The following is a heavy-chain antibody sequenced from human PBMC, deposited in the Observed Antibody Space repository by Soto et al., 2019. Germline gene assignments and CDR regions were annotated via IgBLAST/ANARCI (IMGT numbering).Heavy chain of an antibody. CDR3: ARPRVVAAQVAIDI. CDR2: IYYSGST. CDR1: GGAISSSGYS. Sequence: SETLSLTCTVSGGAISSSGYSCGWIRQPPGKGLEWIGSIYYSGSTYYNPSLKSRVTISVDTSKNQFSLKLSSVTAADTAVYYCARPRVVAAQVAIDIWGQGTMVSVSS. V-gene: IGHV4-39*01. J-gene: IGHJ3*02. D-gene: IGHD2-15*01.